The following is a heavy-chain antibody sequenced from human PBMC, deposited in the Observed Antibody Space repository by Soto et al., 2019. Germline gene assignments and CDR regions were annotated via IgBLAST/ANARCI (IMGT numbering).Heavy chain of an antibody. CDR3: ASAHYDSSGATFDY. J-gene: IGHJ4*02. V-gene: IGHV4-31*03. CDR1: GGSISSGGYY. Sequence: PSETLSLTCTVSGGSISSGGYYWGWIRQHPGKGLEWIGYIYYSGSTYYNPSLKSRVTISVDTSKNQFSLKLSSVTAADTAVYYCASAHYDSSGATFDYWGQDTLVLVSS. CDR2: IYYSGST. D-gene: IGHD3-22*01.